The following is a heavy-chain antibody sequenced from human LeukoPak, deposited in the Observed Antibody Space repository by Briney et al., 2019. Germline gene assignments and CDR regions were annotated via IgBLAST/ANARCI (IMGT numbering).Heavy chain of an antibody. J-gene: IGHJ6*02. CDR2: ISAYNGNT. Sequence: GASVKVSCKASGYTFTSYGISWVRQAPGQGLEWMGWISAYNGNTNYAQKVQGRVTMTTDTSTSTAYMELRSPRSDDTAVYYCAREGYSSSWYSRHGMDVWGQGTTVIVSS. CDR3: AREGYSSSWYSRHGMDV. V-gene: IGHV1-18*01. D-gene: IGHD6-13*01. CDR1: GYTFTSYG.